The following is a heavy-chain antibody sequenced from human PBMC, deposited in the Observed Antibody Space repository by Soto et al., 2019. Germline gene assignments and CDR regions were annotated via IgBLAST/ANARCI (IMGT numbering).Heavy chain of an antibody. CDR1: GFTFSSYS. V-gene: IGHV3-21*01. CDR2: ISSSSSYI. Sequence: GGSLRLSCAASGFTFSSYSMNWVRQAPGKGLEWVSSISSSSSYIYYADSVKGRFTISRANAKNSLYLQMNSLRAEDTAVYYCAREDQWDDYIWGSLVNDAFDIWGQGTMVTVSS. CDR3: AREDQWDDYIWGSLVNDAFDI. J-gene: IGHJ3*02. D-gene: IGHD3-16*01.